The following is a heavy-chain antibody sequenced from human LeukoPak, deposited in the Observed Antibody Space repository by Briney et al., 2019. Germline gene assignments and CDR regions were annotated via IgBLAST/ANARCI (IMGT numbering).Heavy chain of an antibody. D-gene: IGHD5-24*01. J-gene: IGHJ4*02. CDR2: INPDGSQK. V-gene: IGHV3-7*01. Sequence: PGGSLTLSCEASGFTLSTHWMSWGRQAPGKGLEWVASINPDGSQKYYLDSVKGRFTISRDNTENSLYLQMYSLGAEDTAVYYCARLLGTATTYDYWGQGTLVTVSS. CDR3: ARLLGTATTYDY. CDR1: GFTLSTHW.